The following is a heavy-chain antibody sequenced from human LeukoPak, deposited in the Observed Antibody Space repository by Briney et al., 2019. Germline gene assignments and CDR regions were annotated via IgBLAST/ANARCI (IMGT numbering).Heavy chain of an antibody. CDR1: GGSISSYC. V-gene: IGHV4-59*12. CDR2: IFYSGST. D-gene: IGHD3-10*01. J-gene: IGHJ3*02. Sequence: SETLSLTCTVSGGSISSYCWSWIRQPPGKGLEWIGNIFYSGSTHYSPSLKSRVTISLDTSRNQFSLKLNSVTAADTAVYYCAKSNGYGLVDIWGQGTMVTVSS. CDR3: AKSNGYGLVDI.